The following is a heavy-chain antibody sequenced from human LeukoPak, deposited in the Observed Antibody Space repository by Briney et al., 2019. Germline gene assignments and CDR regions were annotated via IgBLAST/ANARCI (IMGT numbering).Heavy chain of an antibody. CDR3: ARDSPKDSSGYYFGAFDI. Sequence: PGGSLRLSCAASGFTFSSYWMTWVRQAPGKGVEWVANIKQDGSEKYYVDSVKGRFTISRDNAKNSLSLQMNSLRAEDTAVYYCARDSPKDSSGYYFGAFDIWGQGTMVTVSS. J-gene: IGHJ3*02. CDR1: GFTFSSYW. CDR2: IKQDGSEK. V-gene: IGHV3-7*01. D-gene: IGHD3-22*01.